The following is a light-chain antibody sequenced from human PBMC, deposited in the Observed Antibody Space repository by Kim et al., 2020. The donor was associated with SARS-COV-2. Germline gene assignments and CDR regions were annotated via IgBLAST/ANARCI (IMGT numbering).Light chain of an antibody. J-gene: IGLJ3*02. Sequence: QSVLTQPPSASGTPGQRVTISCSGSSSNIGSNYVYWYQQLPGTAPKLLIYRNNQRPSGVPDRFSGSKSGTSASLAISGLRSEDEADYYCAAWDDSLSLWVFGGGAKLAL. CDR3: AAWDDSLSLWV. V-gene: IGLV1-47*01. CDR2: RNN. CDR1: SSNIGSNY.